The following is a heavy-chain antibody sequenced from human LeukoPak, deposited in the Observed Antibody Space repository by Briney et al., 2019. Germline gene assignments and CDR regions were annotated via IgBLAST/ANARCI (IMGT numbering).Heavy chain of an antibody. CDR3: GRDALVGYFCDYYMDV. V-gene: IGHV4-59*11. D-gene: IGHD2-15*01. Sequence: SETLSLTCTVSGGSLSSHYWTWIRQSPVKGLEWIGDISNSGSTSYNPSLKSRVTISIDTSKNQFSLKLSSVTAADTAVYYCGRDALVGYFCDYYMDVWGKGTTVTVSS. CDR2: ISNSGST. CDR1: GGSLSSHY. J-gene: IGHJ6*03.